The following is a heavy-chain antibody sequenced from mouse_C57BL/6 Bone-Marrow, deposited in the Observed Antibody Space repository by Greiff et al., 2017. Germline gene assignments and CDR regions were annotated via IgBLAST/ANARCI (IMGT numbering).Heavy chain of an antibody. CDR1: GYTFTSYW. CDR3: TRRRISRHYFDK. J-gene: IGHJ2*01. V-gene: IGHV1-55*01. CDR2: IYPGSGST. Sequence: QVQLQQPGAELVKPGASVKMSCKASGYTFTSYWITWVKQRPGQGLEWIGDIYPGSGSTNYNEKFKSKATLAVDTSSSTAYMQRSSLTSEDSAVYYGTRRRISRHYFDKWGQGTTLTVSS. D-gene: IGHD2-4*01.